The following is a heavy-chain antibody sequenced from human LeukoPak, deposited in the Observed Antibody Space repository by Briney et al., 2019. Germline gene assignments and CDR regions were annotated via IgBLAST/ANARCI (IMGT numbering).Heavy chain of an antibody. CDR2: ISYDGSNK. V-gene: IGHV3-30*18. Sequence: GSLRLSCAASGFTFSSYGMHWVRQAPGKGLEWVAVISYDGSNKYYADSVKGRFTISRDNSKNTLYLQMNSLRAEDTAVYYCAKDYAPLYWGQGTLVTVSS. CDR1: GFTFSSYG. J-gene: IGHJ4*02. CDR3: AKDYAPLY. D-gene: IGHD3-16*01.